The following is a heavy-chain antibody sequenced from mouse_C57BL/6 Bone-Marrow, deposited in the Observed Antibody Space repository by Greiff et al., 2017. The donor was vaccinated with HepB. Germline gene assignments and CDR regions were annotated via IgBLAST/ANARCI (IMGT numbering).Heavy chain of an antibody. CDR2: ISYDGSN. J-gene: IGHJ4*01. CDR3: ARETTTVVATEAMDY. V-gene: IGHV3-6*01. D-gene: IGHD1-1*01. CDR1: GYSITSGYY. Sequence: VQLQQSGPGLVKPSQSLSLTCSVTGYSITSGYYWNWIRQFPGNKLEWMGYISYDGSNNYNPSLKNRISITRDTSKNQFFLKLNSVTTEDTATYYCARETTTVVATEAMDYWGQGTSVTVSS.